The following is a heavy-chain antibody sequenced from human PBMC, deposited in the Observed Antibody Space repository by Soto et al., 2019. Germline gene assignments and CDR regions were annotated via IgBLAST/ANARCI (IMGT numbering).Heavy chain of an antibody. CDR2: IRGSGGST. CDR3: AKERTYYYGSGSYHHYGMDV. Sequence: PGGSLILSCAASGFTFSSYAMSWVRQAPGKGLEWVSSIRGSGGSTQYADSVKGRFTISRDNSKNTLYLQMNSLRAEDTAVYYCAKERTYYYGSGSYHHYGMDVWGQGTTVTVSS. V-gene: IGHV3-23*01. CDR1: GFTFSSYA. D-gene: IGHD3-10*01. J-gene: IGHJ6*02.